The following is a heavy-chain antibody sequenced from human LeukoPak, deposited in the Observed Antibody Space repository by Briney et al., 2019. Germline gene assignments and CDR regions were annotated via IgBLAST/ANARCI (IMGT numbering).Heavy chain of an antibody. D-gene: IGHD1-26*01. Sequence: SETLSLTCAVYGGPSSGYYWSWIRQPPGKGLEWIGEINHSGSTNYNPSLKSRVTISVDTSKNQFSLKLSSVTAADTAVYYCARLPYSGRYAFDYWGQGTLVTVSS. CDR1: GGPSSGYY. CDR3: ARLPYSGRYAFDY. CDR2: INHSGST. V-gene: IGHV4-34*01. J-gene: IGHJ4*02.